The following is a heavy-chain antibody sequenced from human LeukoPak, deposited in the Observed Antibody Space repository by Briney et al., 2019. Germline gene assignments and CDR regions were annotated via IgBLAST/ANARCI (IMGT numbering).Heavy chain of an antibody. CDR3: AKDGNWARFED. V-gene: IGHV3-23*01. CDR2: ITSRSTT. Sequence: GGTLRLSCAASGFIFSHYGMNWVRQAPGKGLEWVSGITSRSTTYYADSVKGRFTISRDNSKNMVWLQINSPTAEDTATYYCAKDGNWARFEDWRQGTLVTVSS. CDR1: GFIFSHYG. D-gene: IGHD7-27*01. J-gene: IGHJ4*02.